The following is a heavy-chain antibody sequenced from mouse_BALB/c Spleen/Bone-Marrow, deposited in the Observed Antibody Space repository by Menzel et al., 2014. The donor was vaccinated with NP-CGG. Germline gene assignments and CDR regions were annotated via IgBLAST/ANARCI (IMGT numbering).Heavy chain of an antibody. CDR3: ARHAYGNSYWYFDV. CDR1: GYAFSSSW. D-gene: IGHD2-1*01. Sequence: VQLQQPGPELVKPGASVKISCKASGYAFSSSWMNWVKQRPGQGLEWIGRIYPGDGDTNYNGKFKGKATLTADKSSSTAYMQLSSLTPVDSAVYFCARHAYGNSYWYFDVWGAGTTVTVSS. CDR2: IYPGDGDT. J-gene: IGHJ1*01. V-gene: IGHV1-82*01.